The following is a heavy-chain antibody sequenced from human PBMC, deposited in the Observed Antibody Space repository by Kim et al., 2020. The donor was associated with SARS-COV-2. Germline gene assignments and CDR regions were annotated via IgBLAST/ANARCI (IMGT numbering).Heavy chain of an antibody. V-gene: IGHV4-39*01. CDR3: ARHPVLRIFGVVTTPGWVDP. Sequence: SETLSLTCTVSGGSISTSSYYWGWIRQPPGKGLEWIGTIYYSGSTYYNPSLKGRVTISVDTSKNQFSLKLSSVTAADTAVDYCARHPVLRIFGVVTTPGWVDPWGQGTLVSVSS. CDR1: GGSISTSSYY. J-gene: IGHJ5*02. D-gene: IGHD3-3*01. CDR2: IYYSGST.